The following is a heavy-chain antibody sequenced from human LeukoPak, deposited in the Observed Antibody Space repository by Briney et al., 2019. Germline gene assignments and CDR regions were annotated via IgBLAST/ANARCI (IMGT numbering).Heavy chain of an antibody. V-gene: IGHV3-48*04. CDR1: GFSISRSS. CDR2: ITASSGTI. D-gene: IGHD1-1*01. Sequence: GGSLRLSCAASGFSISRSSMNWVRQAPGKGLEWVSYITASSGTIYYGDSVEGRFAISRDNAKNSLYLQMNSLRVEDTAAYYCARASWVSNADAVWWGQGTQVTVSS. J-gene: IGHJ4*02. CDR3: ARASWVSNADAVW.